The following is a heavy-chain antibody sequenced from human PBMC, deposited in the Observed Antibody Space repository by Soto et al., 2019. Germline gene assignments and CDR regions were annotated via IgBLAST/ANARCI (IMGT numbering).Heavy chain of an antibody. CDR3: ARGRIIGP. CDR2: TSHDGVT. J-gene: IGHJ5*02. V-gene: IGHV4-4*02. CDR1: GGSIDNVYW. D-gene: IGHD2-15*01. Sequence: SETLSLTCTVSGGSIDNVYWWSWVRQSPGKGLEWIGETSHDGVTNYNPSLEGRVTISIDKSKNQFSLKLNSVTAADTAVYYCARGRIIGPWGRGALVTVSS.